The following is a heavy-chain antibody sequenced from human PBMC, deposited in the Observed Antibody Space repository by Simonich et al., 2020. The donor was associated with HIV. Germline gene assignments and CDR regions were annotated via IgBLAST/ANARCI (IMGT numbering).Heavy chain of an antibody. CDR3: ARLTAGGLGEYFQH. D-gene: IGHD6-13*01. CDR2: RNHRGST. J-gene: IGHJ1*01. V-gene: IGHV4-34*01. CDR1: GGSFSGYY. Sequence: QVQLQQWGAGLLKPSETLSLTCAVYGGSFSGYYWSWIRPPPGKGLEWIGERNHRGSTNYNPSLTGRVTISVDTSKNQFSLKLSSVTAADTAVYYCARLTAGGLGEYFQHWGQGTLVTVSS.